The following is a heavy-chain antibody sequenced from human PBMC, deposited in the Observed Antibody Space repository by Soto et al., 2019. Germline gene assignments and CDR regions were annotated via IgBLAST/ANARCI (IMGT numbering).Heavy chain of an antibody. D-gene: IGHD4-17*01. CDR2: IKQDGSEK. J-gene: IGHJ4*02. V-gene: IGHV3-7*01. CDR3: ATSTMTTSFF. Sequence: WGSLRLSCAASGFTFSTYWMSWVRQAPGKGLEWVANIKQDGSEKYYLDSVKGRFTISRDNAKNSLFLQMSSLRAEDTAVYYCATSTMTTSFFWGQGTLVTVSS. CDR1: GFTFSTYW.